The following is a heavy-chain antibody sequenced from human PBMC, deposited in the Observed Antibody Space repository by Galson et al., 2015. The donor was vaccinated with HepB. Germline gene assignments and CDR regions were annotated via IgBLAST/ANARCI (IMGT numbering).Heavy chain of an antibody. V-gene: IGHV3-21*01. D-gene: IGHD4-11*01. CDR3: ARVPTVRTPYFDY. J-gene: IGHJ4*02. Sequence: SLRLSCAASGFIFSSYTMNWVRQAPGKGLEWLSSISSSSSYIYYADSVKGRFTISRDDAKNSLYLQMNSLRAEDTAVYYCARVPTVRTPYFDYWGQGTLVTVSS. CDR2: ISSSSSYI. CDR1: GFIFSSYT.